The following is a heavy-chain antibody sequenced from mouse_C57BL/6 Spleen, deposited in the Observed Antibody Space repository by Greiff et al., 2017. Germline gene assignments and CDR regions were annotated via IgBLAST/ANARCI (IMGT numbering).Heavy chain of an antibody. V-gene: IGHV5-17*01. J-gene: IGHJ4*01. D-gene: IGHD2-3*01. CDR1: GFTFSDYG. CDR2: ISSGSSTF. Sequence: EVQLVESGGGLVKPGGSLKLSCAASGFTFSDYGMHWVRQAPEKGLEWVAYISSGSSTFSSADTVKGRFTIDRDNAKNTLFLKVTSVRSEDTAMYDCAREDGVGGDAMDYWGQGTSVTVSS. CDR3: AREDGVGGDAMDY.